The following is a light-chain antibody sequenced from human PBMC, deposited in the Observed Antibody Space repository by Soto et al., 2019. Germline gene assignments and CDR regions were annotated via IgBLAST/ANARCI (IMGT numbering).Light chain of an antibody. V-gene: IGKV1-5*01. CDR3: QQYGNSPPET. CDR2: DAS. J-gene: IGKJ5*01. CDR1: QSISSW. Sequence: DIQMTQSPSTLSASVGDRVTITCRASQSISSWLAWYQQKPGKAPKLLIYDASSLESGVPSRFSGSGSGTEFTLTISRLEPEDFAVYYCQQYGNSPPETFGQGTRLEIK.